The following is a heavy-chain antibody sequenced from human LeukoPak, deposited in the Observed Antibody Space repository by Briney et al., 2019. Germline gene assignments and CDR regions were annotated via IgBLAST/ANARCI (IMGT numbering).Heavy chain of an antibody. J-gene: IGHJ4*02. Sequence: PGRSLRLSCAASGFTFSSYGMHWVRQAPGKGLEWVAVISYDGSNKYYADSVKGRFTISRDNSKNTLYLQMNSLRAEDTAVYYCAKGIVCSSGWNLLDYWGQGTLVTVSS. D-gene: IGHD6-19*01. V-gene: IGHV3-30*18. CDR3: AKGIVCSSGWNLLDY. CDR1: GFTFSSYG. CDR2: ISYDGSNK.